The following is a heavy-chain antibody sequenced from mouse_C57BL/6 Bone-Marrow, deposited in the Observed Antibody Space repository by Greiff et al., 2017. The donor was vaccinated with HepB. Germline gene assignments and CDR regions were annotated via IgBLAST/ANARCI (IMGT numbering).Heavy chain of an antibody. J-gene: IGHJ3*01. Sequence: EVMLVESGGDLVKPGGSLKLSCAASGFTFSSYGMSWVRQTPDKRLEWVATISSGGSYTYYPDSVKGRFTISRDNAKNTLYLQMRSLKTEDTAMYYCARRIYPPWGQGTLVTVSA. D-gene: IGHD2-1*01. CDR2: ISSGGSYT. CDR3: ARRIYPP. V-gene: IGHV5-6*02. CDR1: GFTFSSYG.